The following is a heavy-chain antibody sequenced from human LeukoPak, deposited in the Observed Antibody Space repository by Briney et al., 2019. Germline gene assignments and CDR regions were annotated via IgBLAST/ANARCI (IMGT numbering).Heavy chain of an antibody. V-gene: IGHV5-51*01. CDR1: GYNFSTYW. Sequence: GGALQISCKGSGYNFSTYWIGWVRQLPGKGLEWMGLIYAGDSDTRYSPSFQGQVTISVDKSISTAYLQWSNLKASDTAIYYCARYFTGGSDYWGQGTLVTVSS. D-gene: IGHD3-16*01. CDR2: IYAGDSDT. CDR3: ARYFTGGSDY. J-gene: IGHJ4*02.